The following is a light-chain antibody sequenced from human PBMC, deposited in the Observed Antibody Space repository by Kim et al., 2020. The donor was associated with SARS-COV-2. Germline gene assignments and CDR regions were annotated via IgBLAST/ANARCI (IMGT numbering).Light chain of an antibody. CDR3: QKYDSGPYT. Sequence: SPSVGDRVTIPCRASQGISNYLAWYQQKPGKVPRLMIYGTSTLQSGVPFRFRGSGSGTDFTLTITSLQPEDVATYYCQKYDSGPYTFGQGTKLEI. CDR1: QGISNY. CDR2: GTS. V-gene: IGKV1-27*01. J-gene: IGKJ2*01.